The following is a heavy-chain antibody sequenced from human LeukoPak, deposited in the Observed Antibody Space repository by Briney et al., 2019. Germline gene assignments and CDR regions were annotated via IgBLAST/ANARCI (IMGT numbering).Heavy chain of an antibody. D-gene: IGHD4-17*01. CDR1: GGSFSGYY. V-gene: IGHV4-34*01. J-gene: IGHJ4*02. CDR2: INHSGST. CDR3: ARAPDYGDYAYSFDS. Sequence: SETLSLTCAVYGGSFSGYYWSWIRQPPGKGLEWIGEINHSGSTNYNPSLKSRVTISVDTSKKQFSLKLSSVTAAVTAVYYCARAPDYGDYAYSFDSWGQGTLVTVSS.